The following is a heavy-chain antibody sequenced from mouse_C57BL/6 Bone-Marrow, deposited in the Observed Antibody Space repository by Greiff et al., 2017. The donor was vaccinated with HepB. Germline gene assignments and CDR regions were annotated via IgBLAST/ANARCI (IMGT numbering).Heavy chain of an antibody. V-gene: IGHV5-12*01. CDR2: ISNGGGST. J-gene: IGHJ4*01. D-gene: IGHD1-1*01. CDR3: ARQKGYGSIPYYAMDY. CDR1: GFTFSDYY. Sequence: EVKLVESGGGLVQPGGSLKLSCAASGFTFSDYYMYWVRQTPEKRLEWVAYISNGGGSTYYPDTVKGRFTISRDNAKNTLYLQMSRLKSEDTAMYYWARQKGYGSIPYYAMDYWGQGTSVTVSS.